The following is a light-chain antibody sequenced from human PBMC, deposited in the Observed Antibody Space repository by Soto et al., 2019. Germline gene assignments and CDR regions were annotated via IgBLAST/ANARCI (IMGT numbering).Light chain of an antibody. CDR2: AAS. CDR3: QQYNNWPPPIPYT. Sequence: DIQMTQSPSSLSASVGDRVTITCRASQSISTYLNWYQHKPGKAPKLLMHAASSLDRGVPSRFSGSGSGTDFTLTISSLQPEDFATYYCQQYNNWPPPIPYTFGQGTKLEIK. CDR1: QSISTY. J-gene: IGKJ2*01. V-gene: IGKV1-39*01.